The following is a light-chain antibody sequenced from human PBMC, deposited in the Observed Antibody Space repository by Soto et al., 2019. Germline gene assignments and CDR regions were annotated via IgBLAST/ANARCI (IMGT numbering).Light chain of an antibody. CDR2: GAY. V-gene: IGKV1-12*01. CDR3: QQTNPFFPLT. J-gene: IGKJ4*01. CDR1: QGISNW. Sequence: DIQMTQSPSSVSASVGDRVTITCRASQGISNWLAWYQQQPGRAPKLLIYGAYTLQTGVPSRFSGGGSGTHFHLLLSSLQPEDFGTFYFQQTNPFFPLTFGGGTRVEIK.